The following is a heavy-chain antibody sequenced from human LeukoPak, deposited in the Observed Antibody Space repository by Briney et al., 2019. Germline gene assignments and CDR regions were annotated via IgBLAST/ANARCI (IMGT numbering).Heavy chain of an antibody. D-gene: IGHD3-22*01. CDR2: IYYSGST. J-gene: IGHJ6*02. Sequence: SENLSLTCTVSGGSISSGDYYWSWIRQPPGKGLEWIGYIYYSGSTYYNPSLKSRVTISVDTSKNQLSLKLSSVTAADTAVYYCSRGDYYDSSGYERDYYYGMDVWGQGTTVTVSS. CDR1: GGSISSGDYY. V-gene: IGHV4-30-4*01. CDR3: SRGDYYDSSGYERDYYYGMDV.